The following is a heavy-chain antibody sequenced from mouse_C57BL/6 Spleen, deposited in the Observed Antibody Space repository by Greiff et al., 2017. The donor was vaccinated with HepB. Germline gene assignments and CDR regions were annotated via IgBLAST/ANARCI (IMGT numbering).Heavy chain of an antibody. D-gene: IGHD2-13*01. V-gene: IGHV1-15*01. CDR3: TRAGGDYVSSMDY. J-gene: IGHJ4*01. CDR2: IDPETGGT. Sequence: QVQLQQSGAELVRPGASVTLSCKASGYTFTDYEMHWVKQTPVHGLEWIGAIDPETGGTAYNQKFKGKAILTADKSSSTAYMELRSLTSEDSAVYYCTRAGGDYVSSMDYWGQGTSVTVSS. CDR1: GYTFTDYE.